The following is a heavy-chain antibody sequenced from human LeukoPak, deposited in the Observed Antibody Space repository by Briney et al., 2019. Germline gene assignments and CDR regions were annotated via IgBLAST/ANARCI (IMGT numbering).Heavy chain of an antibody. Sequence: PGGSLRLSCVGSGVTLRGYWMYWVRQPPGKGLMWVSRINFDGSEVTYADSVKGRFTVSRDNSKNTLYLQMNSLRAEDTAVYYCAKATLYCSGGSCHIDYWGQGTLVTVSS. V-gene: IGHV3-74*01. CDR3: AKATLYCSGGSCHIDY. CDR2: INFDGSEV. CDR1: GVTLRGYW. D-gene: IGHD2-15*01. J-gene: IGHJ4*02.